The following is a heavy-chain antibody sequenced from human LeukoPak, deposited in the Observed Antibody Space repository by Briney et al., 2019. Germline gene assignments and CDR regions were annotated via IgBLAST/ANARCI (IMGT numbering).Heavy chain of an antibody. D-gene: IGHD5-12*01. CDR1: GGSISSYY. J-gene: IGHJ3*02. CDR2: IYSSGST. V-gene: IGHV4-59*08. CDR3: ARRYSGYGNAFDI. Sequence: PSETLSLTCTVSGGSISSYYWSWIRQPPGKGLEWIGYIYSSGSTNYSPSLKSRVTISVDTPKNQFSLKLYSVTAADTAVYYCARRYSGYGNAFDIWGQGTMVTVSS.